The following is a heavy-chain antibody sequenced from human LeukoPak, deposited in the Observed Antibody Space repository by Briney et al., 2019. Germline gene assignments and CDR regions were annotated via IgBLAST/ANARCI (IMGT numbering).Heavy chain of an antibody. CDR2: MDRHTDI. V-gene: IGHV3-69-1*01. Sequence: GGSLRLSCTAPGFTFSNFGVNWVRQAPGKGLEWVSCMDRHTDIYYANSVRGRFTISRDNAKNSVFLQMDRLTVEDTAVYYCVGDPTTNRYQYFEYWGQGALVTVSS. D-gene: IGHD2-8*01. J-gene: IGHJ4*02. CDR3: VGDPTTNRYQYFEY. CDR1: GFTFSNFG.